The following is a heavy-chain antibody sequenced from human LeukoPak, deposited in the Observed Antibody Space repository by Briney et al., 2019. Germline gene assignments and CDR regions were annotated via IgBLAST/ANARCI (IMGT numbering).Heavy chain of an antibody. V-gene: IGHV3-23*01. CDR1: GFSFSSYA. J-gene: IGHJ4*02. CDR3: AKAPPYKKYFDY. D-gene: IGHD1-1*01. CDR2: LHADSGMI. Sequence: GGSLRLSCATSGFSFSSYAMSWVRQAPGKGLEWVSGLHADSGMIYYADSVKGRFTISRDNSKNTLYLQMNSLRAEDTAVYYCAKAPPYKKYFDYWGQGTLVTVSS.